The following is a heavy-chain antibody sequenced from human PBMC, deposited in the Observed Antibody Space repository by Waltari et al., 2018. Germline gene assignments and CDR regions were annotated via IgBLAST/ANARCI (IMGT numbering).Heavy chain of an antibody. J-gene: IGHJ4*02. D-gene: IGHD3-10*01. CDR3: AREPRGYGSGIY. CDR1: GGSISSGSYY. V-gene: IGHV4-61*09. Sequence: QVQLQESGPGLVKPSQTLSLTCTVSGGSISSGSYYWSWIRQPAGKGLEWIGYIYTSGSTNYNPSLKSRVTISVDTSKNQFSLKLSSVTAADTAVYYCAREPRGYGSGIYWGQGTLVTVSS. CDR2: IYTSGST.